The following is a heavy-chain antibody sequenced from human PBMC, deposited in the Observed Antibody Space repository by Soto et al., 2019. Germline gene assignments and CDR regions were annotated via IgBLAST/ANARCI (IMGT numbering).Heavy chain of an antibody. V-gene: IGHV1-18*01. J-gene: IGHJ4*02. D-gene: IGHD6-13*01. CDR1: GYTFTSYG. Sequence: QVQLVQSGAEVKKPGASVKVSCKASGYTFTSYGISWVRQAPGQGLEWMGWISAYNGNTNYAQKLQGRVTMTTDTSTSTAYMELRSMRSDDTAVYYCAITHSSSWHGTGLDYWGQGTLVTVSS. CDR2: ISAYNGNT. CDR3: AITHSSSWHGTGLDY.